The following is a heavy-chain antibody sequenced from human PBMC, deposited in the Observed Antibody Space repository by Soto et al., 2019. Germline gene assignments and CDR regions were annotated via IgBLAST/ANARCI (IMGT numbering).Heavy chain of an antibody. CDR3: ARGDYGDYAIDY. CDR2: MNPNSGNT. D-gene: IGHD4-17*01. V-gene: IGHV1-8*01. J-gene: IGHJ4*02. Sequence: KVSCKASGYTFTSYDINWVRQATGQGLEWMGWMNPNSGNTGYAQKFQGRVTMTRNTSISTAYMELSSLRSEDTAVYYCARGDYGDYAIDYWGQGTLVTVSS. CDR1: GYTFTSYD.